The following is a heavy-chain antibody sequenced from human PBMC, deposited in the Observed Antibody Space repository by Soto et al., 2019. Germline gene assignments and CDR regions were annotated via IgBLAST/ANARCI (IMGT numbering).Heavy chain of an antibody. V-gene: IGHV3-21*01. CDR2: ISSSSSYI. J-gene: IGHJ6*02. CDR1: GFTFSSYS. D-gene: IGHD6-13*01. CDR3: ARAQAAAGLRSMDV. Sequence: PGGSLSLSCAASGFTFSSYSMNWVRQAPGKGLEWVSSISSSSSYIYYADSVKGRFTISRDNAKNSLYLQMNSLRAEDTAVYYCARAQAAAGLRSMDVWGQGTTVTGLL.